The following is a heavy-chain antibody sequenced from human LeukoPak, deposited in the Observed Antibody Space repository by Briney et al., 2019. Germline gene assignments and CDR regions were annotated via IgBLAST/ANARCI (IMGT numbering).Heavy chain of an antibody. J-gene: IGHJ3*02. D-gene: IGHD3-22*01. V-gene: IGHV4-34*01. CDR1: GGSFSGYY. CDR2: INHSGST. CDR3: ARDKDYFDSGGAFDI. Sequence: TPSETLSLTCAVYGGSFSGYYWSWIRQPPGKGLEWIGEINHSGSTNYNPSLKSRVTISVDTSKNQFSLKLSSVTAADTAVYYCARDKDYFDSGGAFDIWGQGTMVTVSS.